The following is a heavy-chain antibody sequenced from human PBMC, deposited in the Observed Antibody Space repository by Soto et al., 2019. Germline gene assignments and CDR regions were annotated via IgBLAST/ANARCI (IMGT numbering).Heavy chain of an antibody. CDR2: IIPILGIA. D-gene: IGHD6-19*01. V-gene: IGHV1-69*02. CDR3: ARGYSSGWNTHNIDY. J-gene: IGHJ4*02. Sequence: QVQLVQSGAEVKKPGSSVKVSCKASGGTFSSYTISWVRQAPGQGLEWMGRIIPILGIANYAQKFQGRVRITADKSTSTANTELNSRRSEDTAVYYYARGYSSGWNTHNIDYWGQGTLVTVSS. CDR1: GGTFSSYT.